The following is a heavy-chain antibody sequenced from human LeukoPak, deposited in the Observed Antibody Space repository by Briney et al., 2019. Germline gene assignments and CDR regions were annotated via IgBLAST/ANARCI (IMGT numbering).Heavy chain of an antibody. CDR2: IYYSGST. CDR1: GGSISSSNW. CDR3: ARSSITMIVVVMDPSELGYFDY. D-gene: IGHD3-22*01. J-gene: IGHJ4*02. Sequence: SGTLSLTCAVSGGSISSSNWWSWVRQPPGKGLEWIGSIYYSGSTYYNPSLKSRVTISVDTSKNQFSLKLSSVTAADTAVYYCARSSITMIVVVMDPSELGYFDYWGQGTLVTVSS. V-gene: IGHV4-4*02.